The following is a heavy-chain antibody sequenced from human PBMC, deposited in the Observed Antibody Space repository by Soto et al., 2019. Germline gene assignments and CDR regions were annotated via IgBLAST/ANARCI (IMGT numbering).Heavy chain of an antibody. CDR1: GFTFSSYA. J-gene: IGHJ4*02. CDR2: ISGSGGST. CDR3: AKEDCSGGSCYAGPKPHDY. Sequence: PGGSLRLSCAASGFTFSSYAMSWVRQAPGKGLEWVSAISGSGGSTYYADSVKGRFTISRDNSKNTLYLQMNSLRAEDTAVYYCAKEDCSGGSCYAGPKPHDYWGQGTLVTVSS. V-gene: IGHV3-23*01. D-gene: IGHD2-15*01.